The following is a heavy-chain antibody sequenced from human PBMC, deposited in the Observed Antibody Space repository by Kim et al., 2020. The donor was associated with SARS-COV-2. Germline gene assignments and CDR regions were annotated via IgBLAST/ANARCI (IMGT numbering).Heavy chain of an antibody. Sequence: GGSLRLSCAASGFTFSSYGMHWVRQAPGKGLEWVAVIWYDGSNKYYADSVKGRFTISRDNSKNTLYLQMNSLRAEDTAVYYCASAHETIAVAGTQEGYWGQGTLVTVSS. CDR3: ASAHETIAVAGTQEGY. CDR1: GFTFSSYG. CDR2: IWYDGSNK. J-gene: IGHJ4*02. D-gene: IGHD6-19*01. V-gene: IGHV3-33*01.